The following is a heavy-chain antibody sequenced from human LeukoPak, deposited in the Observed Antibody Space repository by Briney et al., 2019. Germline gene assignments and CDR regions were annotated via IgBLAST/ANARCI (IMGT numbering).Heavy chain of an antibody. J-gene: IGHJ4*02. Sequence: SETLSLTCTVSGGSISSSSYYWGWIRQPPGKGLEWIGSIYYSGSTYYNPSLKSRVTISVDTSKNQFSLKLSSVTAADTAVYYCARDRRGGAPFDYWGQGTLVTVSS. CDR1: GGSISSSSYY. V-gene: IGHV4-39*07. CDR2: IYYSGST. CDR3: ARDRRGGAPFDY. D-gene: IGHD3-16*01.